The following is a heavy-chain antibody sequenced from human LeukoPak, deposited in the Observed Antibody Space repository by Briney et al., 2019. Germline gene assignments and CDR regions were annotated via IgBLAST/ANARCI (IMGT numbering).Heavy chain of an antibody. CDR3: ARGKSRYDILGRWFDP. D-gene: IGHD3-9*01. CDR1: GYTFTSYG. CDR2: ISAYNGNT. V-gene: IGHV1-18*01. Sequence: GASVKVSCKASGYTFTSYGISWVRQAPGQGLEWMGWISAYNGNTNYAQKLQGRVTMTTDTSTSTAYMELRSLRSDDTAVYYCARGKSRYDILGRWFDPWGQGTLVTVSS. J-gene: IGHJ5*02.